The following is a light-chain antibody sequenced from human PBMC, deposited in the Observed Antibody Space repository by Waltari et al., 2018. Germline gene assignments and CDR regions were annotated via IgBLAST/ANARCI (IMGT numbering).Light chain of an antibody. CDR2: GVD. Sequence: EIVLTQSPPPLSVSPGERAPVSCRASKNVSIFLAWYQHKPGQAPRLIIYGVDNRATGIPPRFSGSGSGTDFTRTISRVEAEDSAVYSCQQRSIWPPIAFGQGTRLEIK. V-gene: IGKV3-11*01. CDR1: KNVSIF. J-gene: IGKJ5*01. CDR3: QQRSIWPPIA.